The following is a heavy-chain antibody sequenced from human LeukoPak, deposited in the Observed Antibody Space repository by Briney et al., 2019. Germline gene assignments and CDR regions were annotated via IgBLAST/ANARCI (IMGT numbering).Heavy chain of an antibody. CDR1: GGSISSSSYY. V-gene: IGHV4-39*07. J-gene: IGHJ6*02. CDR3: ARWPSNILTDVYGMDV. CDR2: IYYSGST. D-gene: IGHD3-9*01. Sequence: SETLSLTCTVSGGSISSSSYYWGWIRQPPGKGLEWIGSIYYSGSTYYNPSLKSRVTISVDTSKNQFSLKLSSVTAADTAVYYCARWPSNILTDVYGMDVWGQGTTVTVSS.